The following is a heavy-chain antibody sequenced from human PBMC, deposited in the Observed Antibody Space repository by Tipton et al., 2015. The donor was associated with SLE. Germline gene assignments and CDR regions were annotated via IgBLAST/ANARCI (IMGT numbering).Heavy chain of an antibody. Sequence: TLSLTCTVSGGSIRSYYWTWTRQPPGKRLEWIAYIYHSGITNYNPSLQSRVTISVDRPKNQFSLKLTSVTAADTAVYYCARGPPFMEWERNWFDPWGQGTQVTVSS. V-gene: IGHV4-59*01. J-gene: IGHJ5*02. CDR1: GGSIRSYY. CDR3: ARGPPFMEWERNWFDP. CDR2: IYHSGIT. D-gene: IGHD3-3*02.